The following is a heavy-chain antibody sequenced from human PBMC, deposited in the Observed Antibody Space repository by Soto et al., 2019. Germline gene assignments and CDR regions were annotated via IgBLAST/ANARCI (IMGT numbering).Heavy chain of an antibody. CDR3: ARGEYCSGCSCYPRAEYFQH. D-gene: IGHD2-15*01. Sequence: ASVKVSCKASGYTFTSYYMHWVRQAPGQGLEWMGIINPSGGSTSYAQKFQGRVTMTRDTSTSTVYMELSSLRSEDTAVYYCARGEYCSGCSCYPRAEYFQHWGQGTLVTVSS. V-gene: IGHV1-46*01. CDR1: GYTFTSYY. CDR2: INPSGGST. J-gene: IGHJ1*01.